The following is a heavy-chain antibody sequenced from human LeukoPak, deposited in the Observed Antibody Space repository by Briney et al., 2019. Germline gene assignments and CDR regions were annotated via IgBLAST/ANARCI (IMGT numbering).Heavy chain of an antibody. CDR3: ARPRSSSWYGHNAFDI. Sequence: SETLSLTCAVYGGSFTGYSWNWIRQPPGKGLEWIGEITHSGSTNYNPSLKSRVTISVDTSKNQFSLKLSSVTAADTAVYYCARPRSSSWYGHNAFDIWGQGTMVTVSS. CDR1: GGSFTGYS. J-gene: IGHJ3*02. CDR2: ITHSGST. D-gene: IGHD6-13*01. V-gene: IGHV4-34*01.